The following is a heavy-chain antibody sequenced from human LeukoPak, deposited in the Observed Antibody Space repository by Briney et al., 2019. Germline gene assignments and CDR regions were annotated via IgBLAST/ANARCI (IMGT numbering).Heavy chain of an antibody. V-gene: IGHV3-73*01. Sequence: GSLEISCAASGFHFSGSAVQWVRQASGKGLEWVGRIRSKANNYATAYAASVKGRFTISRDDSKNTAYLQMNSLKTEDTAVYYCTGDNFDSSVKFDYWGQGTLVTVSS. CDR3: TGDNFDSSVKFDY. CDR2: IRSKANNYAT. D-gene: IGHD3-22*01. J-gene: IGHJ4*02. CDR1: GFHFSGSA.